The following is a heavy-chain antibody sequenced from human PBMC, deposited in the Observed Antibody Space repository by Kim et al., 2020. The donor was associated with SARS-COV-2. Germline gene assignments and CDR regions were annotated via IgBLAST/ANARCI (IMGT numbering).Heavy chain of an antibody. Sequence: SQTLSLTCTVSGGSISSSSYYWGWIRQPPGKGLEWIGSIYYSGSTYYNPSLKSRVTISVDTSKNQFSLKLSSVTAADTAVYYCARRENAIFGVADFDYWGQGTLVTVSS. D-gene: IGHD3-3*01. CDR2: IYYSGST. V-gene: IGHV4-39*01. CDR3: ARRENAIFGVADFDY. CDR1: GGSISSSSYY. J-gene: IGHJ4*02.